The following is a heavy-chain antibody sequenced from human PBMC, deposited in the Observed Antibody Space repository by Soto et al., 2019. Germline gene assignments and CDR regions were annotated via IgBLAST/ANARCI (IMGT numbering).Heavy chain of an antibody. D-gene: IGHD6-6*01. CDR2: ISGSGGST. Sequence: GGSLRLSCAASGFTFSSYAMSWVRQAPGKGLEWVSAISGSGGSTYYADSVKGRFTISRDNSKNTLYLQMNSLRAEDTAVYYCAKDLGRSLYSSSSLFDPWGQGTLVTVSS. CDR3: AKDLGRSLYSSSSLFDP. CDR1: GFTFSSYA. J-gene: IGHJ5*02. V-gene: IGHV3-23*01.